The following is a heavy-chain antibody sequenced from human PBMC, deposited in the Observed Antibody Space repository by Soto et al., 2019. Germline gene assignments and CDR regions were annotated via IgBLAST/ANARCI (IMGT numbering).Heavy chain of an antibody. D-gene: IGHD3-9*01. J-gene: IGHJ6*02. CDR2: ISGSGGST. CDR1: GFTFSSYA. Sequence: PGGSLRLSCAASGFTFSSYAMSWVRQAPGKGLEWVSAISGSGGSTYYADSVKGRFTISRDNSKNTLYLQMNSLRAEDTAVYYCAKATLKYFDWLLNVWGQGTTVTVSS. CDR3: AKATLKYFDWLLNV. V-gene: IGHV3-23*01.